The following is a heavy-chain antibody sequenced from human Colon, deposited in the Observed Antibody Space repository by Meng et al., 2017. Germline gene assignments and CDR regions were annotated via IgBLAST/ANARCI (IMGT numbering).Heavy chain of an antibody. CDR1: GYSFSDCY. V-gene: IGHV1-2*02. J-gene: IGHJ4*02. D-gene: IGHD2-15*01. CDR3: ARSTPSLDY. CDR2: IVPNSGDT. Sequence: QVQRVQAGTEVKRPGASVKGSCKASGYSFSDCYIHWVRQAPGQGLEWMGWIVPNSGDTNYAQKFQGRVTMTRDTSISTTYMELIRLTSDDTAVYYCARSTPSLDYWGQGTLVTVSS.